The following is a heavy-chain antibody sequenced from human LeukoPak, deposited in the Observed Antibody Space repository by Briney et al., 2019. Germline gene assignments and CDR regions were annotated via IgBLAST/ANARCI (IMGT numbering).Heavy chain of an antibody. J-gene: IGHJ4*02. D-gene: IGHD1-26*01. V-gene: IGHV4-30-2*01. CDR3: ARTFSVGVGATYYFDY. CDR1: GGSISSGDYY. CDR2: IYHSGST. Sequence: TSETLSLTCTVSGGSISSGDYYWSWIRQPPGKGLEWIGYIYHSGSTYYNPSLKSRVTISVDRSKNQFSLKLSSVTAADTAVYYCARTFSVGVGATYYFDYWGQGTLVTVSS.